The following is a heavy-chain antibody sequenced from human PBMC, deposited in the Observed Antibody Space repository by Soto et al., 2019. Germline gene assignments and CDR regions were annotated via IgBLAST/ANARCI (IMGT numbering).Heavy chain of an antibody. D-gene: IGHD3-22*01. V-gene: IGHV4-59*01. J-gene: IGHJ5*02. Sequence: PSETLSLTCTVSGGSISSYYWSWIRQPPGKGLEWIGYIYYSGSTNYNPSLKSRVTISVDTSKNQFSLKLSSVTAADTAVYYCARGGNTMNQGRNWFDPWGQGTLVTVSS. CDR3: ARGGNTMNQGRNWFDP. CDR1: GGSISSYY. CDR2: IYYSGST.